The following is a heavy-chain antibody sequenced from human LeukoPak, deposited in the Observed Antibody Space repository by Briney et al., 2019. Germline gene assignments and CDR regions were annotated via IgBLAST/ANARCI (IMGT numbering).Heavy chain of an antibody. J-gene: IGHJ5*02. CDR3: ARVTLDYDILTGYFDP. CDR1: GYTFNTYG. Sequence: ASVKVSCKASGYTFNTYGITWVRQAPGQGLEWMGWISGYNGKTKYAQKLQDRVTMTTDTSTSTAYMELRSLRSDDTAVYYCARVTLDYDILTGYFDPWGQGTLVTVSS. V-gene: IGHV1-18*01. D-gene: IGHD3-9*01. CDR2: ISGYNGKT.